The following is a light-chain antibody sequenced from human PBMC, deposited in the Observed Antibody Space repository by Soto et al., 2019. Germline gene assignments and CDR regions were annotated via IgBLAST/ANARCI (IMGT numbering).Light chain of an antibody. J-gene: IGKJ2*01. Sequence: EIVLTQSPGTLSLSPGERATLSCRASQSLSSSYLAWYQKRPGQAPRLLIYGASSRAAGIPDRFSGSGSGTDFTLTISGLEPEDFAMYYCQRYGSSPYTFGQGTKLEIK. CDR2: GAS. CDR1: QSLSSSY. CDR3: QRYGSSPYT. V-gene: IGKV3-20*01.